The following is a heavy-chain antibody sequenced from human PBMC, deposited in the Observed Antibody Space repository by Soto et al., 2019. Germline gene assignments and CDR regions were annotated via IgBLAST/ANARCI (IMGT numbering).Heavy chain of an antibody. V-gene: IGHV4-31*03. J-gene: IGHJ4*02. CDR1: GGSISSGGYY. CDR3: ARMGTWLGSSTSCFLDY. D-gene: IGHD2-2*01. Sequence: QVPLQESGPGLVKPSQTLSLTCNVSGGSISSGGYYWSWIRQHPGKGLEWIGYIYYSGSTYYNPSLKSRVTISVDTSKNQFSLKLSSETAADTAVYYCARMGTWLGSSTSCFLDYWGQGTLVTVSS. CDR2: IYYSGST.